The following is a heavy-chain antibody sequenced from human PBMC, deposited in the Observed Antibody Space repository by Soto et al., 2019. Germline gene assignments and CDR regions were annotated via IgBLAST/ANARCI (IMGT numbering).Heavy chain of an antibody. D-gene: IGHD6-6*01. Sequence: LRLSFAASGXTFTSYWMGWVRQAPGKGLEWVANIRQDGSEKYYVDSVKGRFTISRDNAKNSLYLQMNSLRAEDTAVYHCARAREPEYSSSIFFDYWGRGTLVTVSS. V-gene: IGHV3-7*01. CDR1: GXTFTSYW. CDR3: ARAREPEYSSSIFFDY. J-gene: IGHJ4*02. CDR2: IRQDGSEK.